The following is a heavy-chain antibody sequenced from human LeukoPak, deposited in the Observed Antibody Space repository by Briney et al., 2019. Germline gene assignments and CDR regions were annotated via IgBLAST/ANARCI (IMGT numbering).Heavy chain of an antibody. J-gene: IGHJ3*02. D-gene: IGHD4-11*01. CDR1: GFTFSSYA. V-gene: IGHV3-23*01. Sequence: GGSLRLSCAASGFTFSSYAMSWVRQAPGKGLEWVSAISGSGGSTYYADSVKGRFTISRDNSKNTLYLQMNSLRAEDTAVYYCAKPQIMTTVSHGSAFDIWGQGTMVTVSS. CDR3: AKPQIMTTVSHGSAFDI. CDR2: ISGSGGST.